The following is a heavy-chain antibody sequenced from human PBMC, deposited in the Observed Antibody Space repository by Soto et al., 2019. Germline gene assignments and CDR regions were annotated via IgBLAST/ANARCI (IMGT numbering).Heavy chain of an antibody. J-gene: IGHJ6*02. V-gene: IGHV1-18*01. CDR1: GYTFTSYG. CDR2: ISAYNGNT. CDR3: ARAPTRVVVPAAMSGRPCYYGMDV. Sequence: QVQLVQSGAEVKKPGASVKVSCKASGYTFTSYGISWVRQAPGQGLEWMGWISAYNGNTNYAQKLQGRVTMTTDTSTSTAYMELRSLRSDDTAVYYCARAPTRVVVPAAMSGRPCYYGMDVWGQGTTVTVSS. D-gene: IGHD2-2*01.